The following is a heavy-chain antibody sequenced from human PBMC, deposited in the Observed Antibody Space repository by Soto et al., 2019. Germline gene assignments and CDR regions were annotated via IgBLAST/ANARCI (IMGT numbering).Heavy chain of an antibody. V-gene: IGHV3-15*01. CDR1: GFTFSNAW. Sequence: PGGSLRLSCAASGFTFSNAWMSWVRQAPGKGLDWVGRIKSKTDGGTTDYAAPVKGRFTISRDDSKNTLYLQMNSLKTEDTAVYYCTTHYAGWHYYYYYYMDVWGKGTTVTVSS. CDR2: IKSKTDGGTT. J-gene: IGHJ6*03. D-gene: IGHD3-16*01. CDR3: TTHYAGWHYYYYYYMDV.